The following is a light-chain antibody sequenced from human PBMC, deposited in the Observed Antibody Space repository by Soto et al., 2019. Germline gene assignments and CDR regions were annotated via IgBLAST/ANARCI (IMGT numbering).Light chain of an antibody. CDR3: IQALQTPPT. CDR1: QTLLHSNEYNS. CDR2: LGS. J-gene: IGKJ2*01. Sequence: EIVMSQSPLSLPVTPGEPASISCRSSQTLLHSNEYNSLDWYLQKPGRSPQLLTILGSNRASGVPDRFSGSGSGTDFTLKISRVEAEDVGVYYCIQALQTPPTFGQGTKLEIK. V-gene: IGKV2-28*01.